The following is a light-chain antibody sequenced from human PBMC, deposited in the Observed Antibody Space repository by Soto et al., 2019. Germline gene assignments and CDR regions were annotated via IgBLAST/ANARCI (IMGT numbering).Light chain of an antibody. CDR3: QQVKSYPRT. V-gene: IGKV1-9*01. Sequence: DIHLTQSPSSLSASVGDRVTITCRASQAITNNLAWYQQKPGNPPKLLIYEESTLHSGVPSRFSGRKVGTQFILTIDSLQPEDFATYYCQQVKSYPRTFGGGTRLE. J-gene: IGKJ5*01. CDR1: QAITNN. CDR2: EES.